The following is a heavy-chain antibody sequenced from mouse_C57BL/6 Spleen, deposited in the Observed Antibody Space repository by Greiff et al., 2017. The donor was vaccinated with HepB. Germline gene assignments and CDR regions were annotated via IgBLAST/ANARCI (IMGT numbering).Heavy chain of an antibody. CDR3: ARAGHYDGYFWYFDV. D-gene: IGHD2-3*01. V-gene: IGHV1-18*01. Sequence: EVQLQQSGPELVKPGASVKIPCKASGYTFTDYNMDWVKQSHGKSLEWIGDINPNNGGTIYNQKFKGKATLTVDKSSSTAYMELRSLTSEDTAVYYCARAGHYDGYFWYFDVWGTGTTVTVSS. CDR2: INPNNGGT. J-gene: IGHJ1*03. CDR1: GYTFTDYN.